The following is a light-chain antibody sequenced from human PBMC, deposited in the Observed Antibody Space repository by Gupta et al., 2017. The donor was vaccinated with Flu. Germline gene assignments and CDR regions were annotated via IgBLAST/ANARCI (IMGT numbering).Light chain of an antibody. J-gene: IGKJ2*02. CDR1: QRIGGY. Sequence: PSSLSASVGDRVTITCRASQRIGGYLNCYQQKPGKAPKVLIFGTSRSQSGVPSRFSGSGSATNFTLTISILQPEDFATYYCQRSDSTPRTFGQGTKVEIK. CDR2: GTS. V-gene: IGKV1-39*01. CDR3: QRSDSTPRT.